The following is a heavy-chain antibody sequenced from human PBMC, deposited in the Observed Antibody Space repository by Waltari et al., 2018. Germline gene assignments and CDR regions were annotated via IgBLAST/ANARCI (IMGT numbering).Heavy chain of an antibody. Sequence: QVQLVQSWAEVTKPGSSVKVSCKASGVTFSSYSISWVRQAPGQGLEWMGGIIPIFGTANYAQKFQGRVTITADESTSTAYMELSSLRSEDTAVYYCARDSEDGRVVAGTDAFDIWGQVTMVTVSS. CDR1: GVTFSSYS. V-gene: IGHV1-69*13. D-gene: IGHD6-19*01. CDR3: ARDSEDGRVVAGTDAFDI. J-gene: IGHJ3*02. CDR2: IIPIFGTA.